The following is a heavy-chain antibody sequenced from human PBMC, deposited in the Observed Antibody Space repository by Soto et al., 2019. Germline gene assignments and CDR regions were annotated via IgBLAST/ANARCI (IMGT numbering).Heavy chain of an antibody. CDR1: GFTFSDYY. Sequence: GGSLRLSCAASGFTFSDYYMSWIRQAPGKGLEWVSYISSSGSTIYYADSVKGRFTISRDNAKNSLYLQMNSLRAEDTAVYYCAMVARYYYYMDVWGKGTTVTVSS. J-gene: IGHJ6*03. D-gene: IGHD2-15*01. CDR3: AMVARYYYYMDV. V-gene: IGHV3-11*01. CDR2: ISSSGSTI.